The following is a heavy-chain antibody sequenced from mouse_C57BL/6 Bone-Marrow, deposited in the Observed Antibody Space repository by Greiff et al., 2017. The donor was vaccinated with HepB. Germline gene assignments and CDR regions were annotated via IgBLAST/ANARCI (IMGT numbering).Heavy chain of an antibody. CDR2: ISSGSSTI. J-gene: IGHJ2*01. D-gene: IGHD1-1*01. CDR1: GFTFSDYG. CDR3: AYYYGSH. V-gene: IGHV5-17*01. Sequence: EVMLVESGGGLVKPGGSLKLSCAASGFTFSDYGMHWVRQAPEKGLEWVAYISSGSSTIYYADTVKGRFTISRVNAKNTLFLQMTSLRSEDTAMYYCAYYYGSHWGQGTTLTVSS.